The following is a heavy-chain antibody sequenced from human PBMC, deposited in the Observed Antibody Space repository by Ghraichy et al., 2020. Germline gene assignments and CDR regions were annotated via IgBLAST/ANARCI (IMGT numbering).Heavy chain of an antibody. CDR1: GCTISSSSYY. V-gene: IGHV4-39*01. Sequence: SQTLSLTCTASGCTISSSSYYWGWLRQRPGKGLEWIVCIYYSGSTYYNPSLKSRITRSVDTSKNQFSLKLSSVTAADTAVYYCERRREWELYFDYWCQGSLVTVPP. CDR2: IYYSGST. J-gene: IGHJ4*02. D-gene: IGHD1-26*01. CDR3: ERRREWELYFDY.